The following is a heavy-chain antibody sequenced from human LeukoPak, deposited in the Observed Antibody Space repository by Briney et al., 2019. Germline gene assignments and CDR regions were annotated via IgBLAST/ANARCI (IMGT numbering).Heavy chain of an antibody. CDR3: ASVCSGGSCYSRIDY. Sequence: LRLSCAASGFTFSDYYMSWIRQPPGKGLEWIGEINHSGSTSYNPSLKSRVTISVDTSKNQFSLKLSSVTAADTAVYYCASVCSGGSCYSRIDYWGQGTLVTVSS. D-gene: IGHD2-15*01. V-gene: IGHV4-34*01. CDR1: GFTFSDYY. CDR2: INHSGST. J-gene: IGHJ4*02.